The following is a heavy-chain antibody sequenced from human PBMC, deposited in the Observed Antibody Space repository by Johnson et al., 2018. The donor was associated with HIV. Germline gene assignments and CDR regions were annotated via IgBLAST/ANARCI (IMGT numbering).Heavy chain of an antibody. CDR2: IFSVGDV. D-gene: IGHD3-9*01. CDR1: GLTVSSNY. Sequence: VQLVESGGGLVQPGGSLRLSCAASGLTVSSNYMSWVRQAPGKGLEWVSVIFSVGDVYYADSVKGRFTISRDNSKNMVYLQMNSLRPEDTAVYYCARDGRDLVTRGSFDVWGQGTVVTVSS. V-gene: IGHV3-66*02. CDR3: ARDGRDLVTRGSFDV. J-gene: IGHJ3*01.